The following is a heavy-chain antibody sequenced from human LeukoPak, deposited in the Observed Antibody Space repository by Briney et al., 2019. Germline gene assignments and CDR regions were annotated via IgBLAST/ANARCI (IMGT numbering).Heavy chain of an antibody. Sequence: PGGSLRLPCVASGFTFSTYSMNWVRQAPGKGLEWISYIGSGGGTMHYADSVKGRFTISRDNAKNSIYLQMNSLRAEDTAVYYCARERRRLGYWGQGTLVTVSS. V-gene: IGHV3-48*01. CDR1: GFTFSTYS. J-gene: IGHJ4*02. CDR3: ARERRRLGY. D-gene: IGHD3-16*01. CDR2: IGSGGGTM.